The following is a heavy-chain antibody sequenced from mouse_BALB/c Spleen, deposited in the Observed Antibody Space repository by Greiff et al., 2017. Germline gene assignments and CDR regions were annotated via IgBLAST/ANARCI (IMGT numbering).Heavy chain of an antibody. Sequence: EVKVEESGGGLVQPKGSLKLSCAASGFTFNTYAMNWVRQAPGKGLEWVARIRSKSNNYATYYADSVKDRFTISRDDSQSMLYLQMNNLKTEDTAMYYCVRLYAMDYWGQGTSVTVSS. V-gene: IGHV10-1*02. CDR1: GFTFNTYA. CDR3: VRLYAMDY. CDR2: IRSKSNNYAT. J-gene: IGHJ4*01.